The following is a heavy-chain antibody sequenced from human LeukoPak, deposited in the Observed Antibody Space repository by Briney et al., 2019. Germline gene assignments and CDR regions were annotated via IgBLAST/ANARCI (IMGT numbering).Heavy chain of an antibody. CDR2: ISAYNGNT. D-gene: IGHD2-2*01. CDR3: ARSQRLPAAINWFDP. V-gene: IGHV1-18*01. CDR1: GYTFSSYG. J-gene: IGHJ5*02. Sequence: GASVKVSCKASGYTFSSYGISWVRQAPGQGLEWMGWISAYNGNTNDAQKFQGRVTMTTDTSTSTAYMELSSLRSEDTAVYYCARSQRLPAAINWFDPWGQGTLVTVSS.